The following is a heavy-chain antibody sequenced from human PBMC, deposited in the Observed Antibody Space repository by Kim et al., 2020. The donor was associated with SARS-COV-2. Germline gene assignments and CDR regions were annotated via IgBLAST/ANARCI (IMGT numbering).Heavy chain of an antibody. Sequence: SLKSRVTISVDTSKNQFSLKLSSVTAADTAVYYCAGSGRDMIVGGGQFGYWGQGTLVTVSS. CDR3: AGSGRDMIVGGGQFGY. V-gene: IGHV4-30-2*05. D-gene: IGHD3-22*01. J-gene: IGHJ4*02.